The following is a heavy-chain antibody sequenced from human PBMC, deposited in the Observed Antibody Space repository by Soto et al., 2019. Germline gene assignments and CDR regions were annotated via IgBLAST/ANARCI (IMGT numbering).Heavy chain of an antibody. CDR3: AKETTDKAAAGALDY. V-gene: IGHV3-30*18. Sequence: GGSLRLSCAASGFTFSSYGMHWVRQAPGKGLEWVAVISYDGSNKYYADSVKGRFTISRDNSKNTLYLQMNSLRAEDTAVYYCAKETTDKAAAGALDYWGQGTLVTVSS. D-gene: IGHD6-13*01. CDR1: GFTFSSYG. CDR2: ISYDGSNK. J-gene: IGHJ4*02.